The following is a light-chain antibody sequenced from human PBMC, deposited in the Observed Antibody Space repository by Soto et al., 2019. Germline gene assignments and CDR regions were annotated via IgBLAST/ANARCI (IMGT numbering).Light chain of an antibody. V-gene: IGLV2-11*01. CDR2: TVT. J-gene: IGLJ1*01. Sequence: QSALTQPRSVSGSPGQSVTISCTGTSSDVGGYNYVSWYQQHPGKAPKLMIYTVTKRLSGVPDRFSGSKSDNTASLTISGLQADDEADYYCCSYAGSSSYVFGTGTKVTVL. CDR1: SSDVGGYNY. CDR3: CSYAGSSSYV.